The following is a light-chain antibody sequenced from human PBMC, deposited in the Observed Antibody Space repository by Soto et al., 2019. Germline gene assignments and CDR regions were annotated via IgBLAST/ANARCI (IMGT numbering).Light chain of an antibody. CDR2: EGS. CDR1: SNDVGYYNL. CDR3: CSYAGSGTYV. V-gene: IGLV2-23*01. J-gene: IGLJ1*01. Sequence: QSALTQPASVSGSPGRTISISCTGTSNDVGYYNLVSWYQQHPGKAPQLIIYEGSKRPSGVSNRFSGSKSGNTASLTISGLQAGDEADYSCCSYAGSGTYVFGTGTKVTVL.